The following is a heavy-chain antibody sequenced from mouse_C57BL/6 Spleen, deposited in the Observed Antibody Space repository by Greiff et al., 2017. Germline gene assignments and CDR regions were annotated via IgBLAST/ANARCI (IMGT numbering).Heavy chain of an antibody. CDR3: ARHYYGSGEFAY. Sequence: QVQLQQPGAELVRPGSSVKLSCKASGYTFTSYWMHWVKQRPIQGLEWIGNIDPSDSETHYNQKFKDKATLTVDKSSSTAYMQPSSLTSEDSAVYYCARHYYGSGEFAYWGQGTLVTVSA. D-gene: IGHD1-1*01. J-gene: IGHJ3*01. V-gene: IGHV1-52*01. CDR1: GYTFTSYW. CDR2: IDPSDSET.